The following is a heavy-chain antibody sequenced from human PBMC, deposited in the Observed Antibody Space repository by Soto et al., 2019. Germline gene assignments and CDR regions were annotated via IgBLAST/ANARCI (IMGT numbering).Heavy chain of an antibody. CDR2: INYSGST. CDR1: GGSFSGYY. CDR3: ARTQWLVGSVDY. V-gene: IGHV4-34*01. Sequence: SETLSLTCAVYGGSFSGYYWSWIRQPPGKGLEWIGEINYSGSTNYNPSLKSRVTISVDTSKNQFSLKLSSVTAADTAVYYCARTQWLVGSVDYWGQGTLVTVSS. J-gene: IGHJ4*02. D-gene: IGHD6-19*01.